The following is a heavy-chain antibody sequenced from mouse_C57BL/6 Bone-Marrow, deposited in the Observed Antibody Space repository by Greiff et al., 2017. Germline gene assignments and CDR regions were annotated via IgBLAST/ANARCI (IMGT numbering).Heavy chain of an antibody. CDR2: INPGSGGT. J-gene: IGHJ3*01. CDR3: ARDGWAWFAY. CDR1: GYAFTNYL. Sequence: VQLQQSGAELVRPGTSVKVSCKASGYAFTNYLIEWVKQRPGQGLEWIGVINPGSGGTNYNEKFKGKATLTADKSSSTAYMQLSSLTSEDSAVYFCARDGWAWFAYWGQGTLVTVSA. D-gene: IGHD1-1*01. V-gene: IGHV1-54*01.